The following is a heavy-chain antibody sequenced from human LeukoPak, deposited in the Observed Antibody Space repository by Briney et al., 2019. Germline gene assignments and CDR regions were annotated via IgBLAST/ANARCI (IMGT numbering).Heavy chain of an antibody. J-gene: IGHJ6*03. CDR3: AREVPAAIRGYYYYYMDV. CDR1: GGSISSYY. Sequence: SETLSLTCTVSGGSISSYYWSWIRQPAGKGLEWIGRIYTSGSTNYNPSLKSRVTMSVDTSKNQFSLRLSSVTAADTAVYYCAREVPAAIRGYYYYYMDVWGKGTTVTVSS. V-gene: IGHV4-4*07. CDR2: IYTSGST. D-gene: IGHD2-2*02.